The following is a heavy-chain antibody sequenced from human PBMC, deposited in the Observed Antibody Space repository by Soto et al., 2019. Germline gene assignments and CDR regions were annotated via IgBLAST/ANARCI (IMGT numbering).Heavy chain of an antibody. D-gene: IGHD3-10*01. Sequence: PSETLSLTCSVSGGSISSYYWSWIRQPPGRGLEWIGYIYYSGSTDYTSSLKSRVTISVDTSKDQFSLNLNSLTAADTAVYYCASLITMVRGVIRYFQHWGQGTLVTVSS. V-gene: IGHV4-59*01. CDR1: GGSISSYY. J-gene: IGHJ1*01. CDR2: IYYSGST. CDR3: ASLITMVRGVIRYFQH.